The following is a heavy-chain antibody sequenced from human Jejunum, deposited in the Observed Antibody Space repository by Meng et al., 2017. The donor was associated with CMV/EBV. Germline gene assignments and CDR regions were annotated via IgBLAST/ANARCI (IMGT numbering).Heavy chain of an antibody. V-gene: IGHV4-39*01. Sequence: VSGRSSSSHVDYWAWIRQSPGKGLEWIWSLYYRRSTYYNPSLRSRLTMSLDTSKNQFSLNLSSVTAADTGVYFCARHGQALPVRSWGQGTLVTVSS. CDR3: ARHGQALPVRS. D-gene: IGHD3-16*02. CDR2: LYYRRST. J-gene: IGHJ1*01. CDR1: GRSSSSHVDY.